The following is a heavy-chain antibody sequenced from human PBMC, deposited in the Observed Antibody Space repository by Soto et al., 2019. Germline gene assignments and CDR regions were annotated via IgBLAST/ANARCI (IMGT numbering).Heavy chain of an antibody. V-gene: IGHV3-30*18. D-gene: IGHD6-13*01. CDR2: ISYDGSNE. J-gene: IGHJ6*02. CDR3: AKEESSSWQYYCCLDV. Sequence: QVQLVESGGGVVQPGRSLRLSCAASGFTFSSYGMNWVRQAAGPGLEWVAAISYDGSNEYYADYVKGRFTISGDSDKNILYVQVNSLRVEDTAVYYCAKEESSSWQYYCCLDVWCHGTTVTVS. CDR1: GFTFSSYG.